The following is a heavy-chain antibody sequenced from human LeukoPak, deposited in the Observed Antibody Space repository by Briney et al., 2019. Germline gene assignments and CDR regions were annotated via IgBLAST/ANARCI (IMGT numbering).Heavy chain of an antibody. J-gene: IGHJ5*02. CDR3: APLGQLLYTPPKGWFDP. V-gene: IGHV4-39*01. CDR2: IYYSGST. CDR1: GGSISSSSYY. Sequence: SETLSLTCTVSGGSISSSSYYWGWIRQPPGKGLEWLGSIYYSGSTYYNPSLKSRVTISVDTSKNQFSLKLSSVTAADTAVYYCAPLGQLLYTPPKGWFDPWGQGTLVTVSS. D-gene: IGHD2-2*02.